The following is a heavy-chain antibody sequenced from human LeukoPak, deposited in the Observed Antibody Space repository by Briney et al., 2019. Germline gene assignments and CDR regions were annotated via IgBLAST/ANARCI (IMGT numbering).Heavy chain of an antibody. Sequence: GGSLRLSCAASGFTFSSYAMHWVRQAPGKGLEWVAVISYDGSNKYYADSVKGRFTISRDNSKNTLYLQMNSLRAEDTAVYYCAREVSYYYDSSGYSHRYWGQGTLVTVSS. D-gene: IGHD3-22*01. CDR2: ISYDGSNK. CDR1: GFTFSSYA. J-gene: IGHJ4*02. CDR3: AREVSYYYDSSGYSHRY. V-gene: IGHV3-30-3*01.